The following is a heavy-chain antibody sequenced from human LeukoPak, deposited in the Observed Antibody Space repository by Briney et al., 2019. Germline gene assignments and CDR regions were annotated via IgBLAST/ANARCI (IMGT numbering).Heavy chain of an antibody. Sequence: GGSLRLSCAASGFTFSSYGMHWVRQASGKGLEWVGRIRSTANGYATAYAASVKGRYTISRDDSKNTAYLQMDSLKTEDTAVYYCTGNYYGSGSYADFDDWGQGTLVTVSS. CDR2: IRSTANGYAT. J-gene: IGHJ4*02. D-gene: IGHD3-10*01. V-gene: IGHV3-73*01. CDR1: GFTFSSYG. CDR3: TGNYYGSGSYADFDD.